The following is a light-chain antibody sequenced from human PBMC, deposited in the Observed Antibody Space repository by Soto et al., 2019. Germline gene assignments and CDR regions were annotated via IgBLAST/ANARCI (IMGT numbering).Light chain of an antibody. CDR1: QRISSW. J-gene: IGKJ1*01. Sequence: DIQMTQSPSTLSASVGDRVTITCRASQRISSWLAWYQQKPGKAPKLLIYDASSLESGVPSRFSGSGSGTEFTLTISSLQPDDFATYYCQQYNSYWSWTFGQGPRWKSN. CDR3: QQYNSYWSWT. V-gene: IGKV1-5*01. CDR2: DAS.